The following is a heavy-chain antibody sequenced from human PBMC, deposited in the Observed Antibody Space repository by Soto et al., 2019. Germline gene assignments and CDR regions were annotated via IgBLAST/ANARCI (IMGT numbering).Heavy chain of an antibody. V-gene: IGHV3-21*01. Sequence: GGSLRLSCAASGFTFRSFTMNWVRQAPGKGLEWVSTISSNSAYIYYTDALRGRFTISRDNAKNSLHLQMNSLRAEDTAVYYCTRDASRDSSARGWFDPWGPGTMVTVSS. J-gene: IGHJ5*02. CDR2: ISSNSAYI. D-gene: IGHD6-13*01. CDR1: GFTFRSFT. CDR3: TRDASRDSSARGWFDP.